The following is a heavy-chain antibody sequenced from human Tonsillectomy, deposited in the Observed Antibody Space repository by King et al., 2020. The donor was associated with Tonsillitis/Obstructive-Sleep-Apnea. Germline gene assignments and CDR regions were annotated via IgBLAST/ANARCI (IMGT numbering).Heavy chain of an antibody. Sequence: VQLVESGGGLEQPGGSLRLSCAASGFAFSTYAMSWVRQAPGKGLEWVSGISGIDGSTYYAYSVKGRFTISRDDSKNTLYLLMNSLRAQDTAVYFCAKAGCTSTNCYFNFWGQGTLVTVSS. D-gene: IGHD2-2*01. CDR3: AKAGCTSTNCYFNF. CDR1: GFAFSTYA. CDR2: ISGIDGST. V-gene: IGHV3-23*04. J-gene: IGHJ4*02.